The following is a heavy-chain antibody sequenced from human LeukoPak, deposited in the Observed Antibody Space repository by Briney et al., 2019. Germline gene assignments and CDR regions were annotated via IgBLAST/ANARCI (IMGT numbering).Heavy chain of an antibody. CDR1: GASIGRYS. Sequence: PSDTLSLTCTVSGASIGRYSWSWVRQTPGKTLEWIAYMFSSGTTKYSPSLKSRVTISLDTSKKQVSLNLRTVTAADTAMYYCARGRDNLDYWGQGIHVTVSS. V-gene: IGHV4-59*01. CDR3: ARGRDNLDY. CDR2: MFSSGTT. D-gene: IGHD5-24*01. J-gene: IGHJ4*02.